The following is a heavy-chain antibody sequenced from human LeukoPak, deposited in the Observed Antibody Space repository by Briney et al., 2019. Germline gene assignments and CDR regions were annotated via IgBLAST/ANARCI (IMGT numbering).Heavy chain of an antibody. J-gene: IGHJ4*02. D-gene: IGHD3-10*01. CDR3: ARFASGSGSYSFYFDY. CDR2: IYYSGST. CDR1: GDSISSYY. Sequence: SETLSLTCTVSGDSISSYYWSWIRQPPGKGLEWIGYIYYSGSTNYNPSLKSRVAISVDTSKNQFSLKLSSVTAADTAVYYCARFASGSGSYSFYFDYWGQGTLVTVSS. V-gene: IGHV4-59*01.